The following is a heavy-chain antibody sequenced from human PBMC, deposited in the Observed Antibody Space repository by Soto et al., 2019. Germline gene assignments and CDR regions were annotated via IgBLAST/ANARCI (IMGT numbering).Heavy chain of an antibody. CDR3: ARLSRPNYYDTSGFFKDNWFDP. CDR2: IIPIVETP. D-gene: IGHD3-22*01. CDR1: GGTFNSYD. J-gene: IGHJ5*02. Sequence: QVQLVQSGAEVKKPGSSMKVSCKASGGTFNSYDINWVRQAPGQGLEWMGGIIPIVETPKYAQKFQGRVTITADESTKTVYMEWSSLRSEDTAMYYCARLSRPNYYDTSGFFKDNWFDPWGQGTLVTVSS. V-gene: IGHV1-69*01.